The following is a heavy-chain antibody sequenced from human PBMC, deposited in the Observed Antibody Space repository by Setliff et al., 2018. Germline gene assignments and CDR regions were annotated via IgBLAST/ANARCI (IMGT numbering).Heavy chain of an antibody. CDR1: GFTFSDSW. CDR2: IKSKTDGGTT. J-gene: IGHJ5*02. V-gene: IGHV3-15*01. CDR3: SRDVYDFRTGLGGP. Sequence: LRLSCAASGFTFSDSWMGWVRQAPGKGLEWVGRIKSKTDGGTTDYAAPVKGRFTISRDDSKNMLYLQMSSLRVEDTAVYFCSRDVYDFRTGLGGPWGQGTRVTVSS. D-gene: IGHD3-3*01.